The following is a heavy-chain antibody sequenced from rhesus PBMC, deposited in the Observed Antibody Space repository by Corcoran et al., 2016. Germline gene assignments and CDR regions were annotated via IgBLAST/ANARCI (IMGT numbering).Heavy chain of an antibody. D-gene: IGHD6-25*01. J-gene: IGHJ3*01. V-gene: IGHV4-169*02. CDR2: IYGSISSP. Sequence: QLQLQESGPGLVKPSETLSVTCAVSGGSISSSYWSWIRQAPGKGLEWIGYIYGSISSPNYNPSLKSRVTLSVDTSKNQLSLKLSSVTTADTAVYYCARDLAAAGTFDFWGQGLRVTVSS. CDR3: ARDLAAAGTFDF. CDR1: GGSISSSY.